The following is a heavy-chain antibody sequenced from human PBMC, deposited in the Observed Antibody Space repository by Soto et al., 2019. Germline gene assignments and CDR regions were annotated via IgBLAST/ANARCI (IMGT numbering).Heavy chain of an antibody. Sequence: QVQLQESGPGLVKPSGTLSLTCAVSGGSISSSNWWSWVRQPPGKGLEWIGEIYHSGSTNYNPSLSSGVTISVDKSKNQFSLKLSSVTAADTAVYYCARLGYDSSGYYYGGRGYDYWGQGTLVTVSS. CDR2: IYHSGST. V-gene: IGHV4-4*02. CDR1: GGSISSSNW. D-gene: IGHD3-22*01. J-gene: IGHJ4*02. CDR3: ARLGYDSSGYYYGGRGYDY.